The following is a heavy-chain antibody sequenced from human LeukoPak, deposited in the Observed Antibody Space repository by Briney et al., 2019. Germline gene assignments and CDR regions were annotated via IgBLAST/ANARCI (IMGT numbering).Heavy chain of an antibody. CDR2: ISSSGSNK. V-gene: IGHV3-48*04. CDR1: GFTFSSYA. J-gene: IGHJ4*02. D-gene: IGHD5-12*01. CDR3: GRDGSGSPDY. Sequence: GGSLRLSCAASGFTFSSYAMSWVRQAPGKGLEWVSYISSSGSNKYYADSVKGRFTISRNNAKKSLYLQMSSLRAEDTAVYYCGRDGSGSPDYWGQGTLVTVSS.